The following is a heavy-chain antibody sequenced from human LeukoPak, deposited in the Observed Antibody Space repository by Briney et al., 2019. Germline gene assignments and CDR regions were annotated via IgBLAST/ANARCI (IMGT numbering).Heavy chain of an antibody. D-gene: IGHD2-21*01. Sequence: GGSLRLSCVASGFTFRHYDMSWVRQAPGKGLEWVSSINTSGGSTYYADSLQGRFTISRDNSKNTLHLQMNNARAEDTALYYCMKLPTMIIVIDTDFEYWGQGAQVTVSS. V-gene: IGHV3-23*01. CDR3: MKLPTMIIVIDTDFEY. J-gene: IGHJ4*02. CDR1: GFTFRHYD. CDR2: INTSGGST.